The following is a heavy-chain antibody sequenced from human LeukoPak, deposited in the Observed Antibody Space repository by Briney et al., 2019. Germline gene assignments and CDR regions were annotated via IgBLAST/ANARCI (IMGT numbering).Heavy chain of an antibody. CDR1: GFTFSSYG. J-gene: IGHJ4*02. CDR3: AKPRWLKALDY. V-gene: IGHV3-30*02. CDR2: IWYDGSNK. D-gene: IGHD5-12*01. Sequence: PGGSLRLSCAASGFTFSSYGMHWVRQAPGRGLEGVAFIWYDGSNKYYADPVKRRFTISRDNSKNTLYLQMNSMRAEDTAVYYCAKPRWLKALDYWGQGTLVTVSS.